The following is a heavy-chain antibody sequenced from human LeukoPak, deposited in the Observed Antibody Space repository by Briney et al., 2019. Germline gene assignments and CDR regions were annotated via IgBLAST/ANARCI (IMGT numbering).Heavy chain of an antibody. V-gene: IGHV1-69*02. J-gene: IGHJ4*02. Sequence: ASVKVSCKASGGTFSSYTISWVRQAPGQGLEWMGRIIPILGIANYAQKFQGRVTITADKSTSTAYMELSSLRSEDTAVYYCARPYSSSDPFDYWGQGTLVTVSS. CDR3: ARPYSSSDPFDY. CDR2: IIPILGIA. CDR1: GGTFSSYT. D-gene: IGHD6-6*01.